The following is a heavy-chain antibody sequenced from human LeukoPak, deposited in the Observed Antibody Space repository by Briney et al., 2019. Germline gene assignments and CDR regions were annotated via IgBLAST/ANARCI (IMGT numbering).Heavy chain of an antibody. D-gene: IGHD2-2*01. CDR3: ALGNIVVVPAGGYYFDY. J-gene: IGHJ4*02. CDR1: GGSISSGSYY. CDR2: IYYSGST. V-gene: IGHV4-39*01. Sequence: KPSQTLSLTCTVSGGSISSGSYYWGWIRQPPGKGLEWIGSIYYSGSTYHNPSLKSRVTISVDTSKNQFSLKLSSVTAADTAVYYCALGNIVVVPAGGYYFDYWGQGTLVTVSS.